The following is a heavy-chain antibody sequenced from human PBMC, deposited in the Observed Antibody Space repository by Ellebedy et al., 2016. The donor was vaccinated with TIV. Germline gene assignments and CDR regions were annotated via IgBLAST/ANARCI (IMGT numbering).Heavy chain of an antibody. Sequence: GESLKISCAASGFTFSSYAMGWVRQAPGKGLEWVSTVSDSGGGTYYADSVKGRFTISRDNSKNTLNVQKNSLRVEDTAVYYCAKDSGRSGWYFDLWGRGTLVTVSS. D-gene: IGHD3-10*01. V-gene: IGHV3-23*01. CDR1: GFTFSSYA. CDR2: VSDSGGGT. CDR3: AKDSGRSGWYFDL. J-gene: IGHJ2*01.